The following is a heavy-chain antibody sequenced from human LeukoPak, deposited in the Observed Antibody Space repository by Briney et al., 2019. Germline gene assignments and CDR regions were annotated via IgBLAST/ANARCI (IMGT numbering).Heavy chain of an antibody. Sequence: GGSLRLSCVASGFTFSSYAMSWVRQAPGEGLEWVSAISVSGGGTYYADAVKGRFTICRDNYKNTLYQQMNSLRAEDTAVYYCAKHYDSSGYYSYFDYWGQGTLVTVSS. J-gene: IGHJ4*02. CDR2: ISVSGGGT. V-gene: IGHV3-23*01. D-gene: IGHD3-22*01. CDR3: AKHYDSSGYYSYFDY. CDR1: GFTFSSYA.